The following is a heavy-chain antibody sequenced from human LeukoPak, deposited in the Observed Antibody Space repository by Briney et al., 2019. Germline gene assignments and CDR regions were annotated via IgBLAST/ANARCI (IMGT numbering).Heavy chain of an antibody. CDR3: VKDNGRWFDP. V-gene: IGHV4-59*01. CDR1: GGSFSGYY. CDR2: IYYSGST. J-gene: IGHJ5*02. D-gene: IGHD1-26*01. Sequence: PSETLSLTCAVYGGSFSGYYWSWIRQPPGKGLEWIGYIYYSGSTYYNPSLKSRVTISVDTSKNQFSLKLSSVTAADTAIYYCVKDNGRWFDPWGQGTLVIVSS.